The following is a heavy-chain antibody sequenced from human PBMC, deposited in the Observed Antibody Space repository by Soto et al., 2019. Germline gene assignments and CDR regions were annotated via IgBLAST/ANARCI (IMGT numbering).Heavy chain of an antibody. CDR1: GYSFATSG. D-gene: IGHD3-22*01. J-gene: IGHJ4*02. V-gene: IGHV1-18*01. CDR3: ARDGQYYDASGYAD. CDR2: ISVYNGNT. Sequence: QVKLVQSGTEVKKPGASIKVSCKASGYSFATSGMTWVRQAPGQGLEGMGWISVYNGNTNYDQKLQDRVTMTTDTSTKTAFLEVRNLRSDDTAVYYCARDGQYYDASGYADWGQGTLVTVS.